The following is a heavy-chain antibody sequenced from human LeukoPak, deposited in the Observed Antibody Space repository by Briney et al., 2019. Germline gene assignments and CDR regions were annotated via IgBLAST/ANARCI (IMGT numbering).Heavy chain of an antibody. V-gene: IGHV1-24*01. D-gene: IGHD1-26*01. CDR3: ATDFVVSGSGIVGATETVIFDY. Sequence: GASVKVSCKVSGYTLTELSMHLVRQAPGKGLEWMGSFDAEDGETIYAQKFQGRVTMTEDTSTDTAYMELSSLRSEDTAVYYCATDFVVSGSGIVGATETVIFDYWGQGTLVTVSS. J-gene: IGHJ4*02. CDR1: GYTLTELS. CDR2: FDAEDGET.